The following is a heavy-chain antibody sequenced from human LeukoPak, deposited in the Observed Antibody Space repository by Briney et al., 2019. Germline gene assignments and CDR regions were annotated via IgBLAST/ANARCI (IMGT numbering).Heavy chain of an antibody. CDR3: ALGYSLDHAIAY. V-gene: IGHV1-8*01. CDR2: MNPNSGNT. D-gene: IGHD5-18*01. Sequence: ASVKVSCKASGYTFTSYDINWVRQATGQGLEWMGWMNPNSGNTGYAQKFQGRVTMTRNTSISTAYMELSSLRSEDTAVYYCALGYSLDHAIAYWGQGTLVTVSS. J-gene: IGHJ4*02. CDR1: GYTFTSYD.